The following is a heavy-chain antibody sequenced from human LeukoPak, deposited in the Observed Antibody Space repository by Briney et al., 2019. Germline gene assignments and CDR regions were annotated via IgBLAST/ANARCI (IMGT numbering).Heavy chain of an antibody. Sequence: GGSLRLSCAASGFTFSGYAMSWVRQAPGKGLEWVSAISGSGGSTYYADSVKGRFTISRDNSKNTLYLQMNSLRAEDTAVYYCAKRGRAYDSSGYWYWGQGTLVTVSS. CDR3: AKRGRAYDSSGYWY. D-gene: IGHD3-22*01. CDR1: GFTFSGYA. V-gene: IGHV3-23*01. J-gene: IGHJ4*02. CDR2: ISGSGGST.